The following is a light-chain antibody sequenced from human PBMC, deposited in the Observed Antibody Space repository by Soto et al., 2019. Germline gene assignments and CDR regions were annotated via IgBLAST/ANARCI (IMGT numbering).Light chain of an antibody. CDR1: QSVLFSSNNKNY. J-gene: IGKJ1*01. Sequence: DIVMTQSPDSLAVSLGERATINCKSSQSVLFSSNNKNYLAWYQQKPGQPPKLLIYWASTRESGVPDRLSGSGSGTDFTLTISSLQAEDVAVYYCQQYYSRVWTFGQGTKVEIK. V-gene: IGKV4-1*01. CDR2: WAS. CDR3: QQYYSRVWT.